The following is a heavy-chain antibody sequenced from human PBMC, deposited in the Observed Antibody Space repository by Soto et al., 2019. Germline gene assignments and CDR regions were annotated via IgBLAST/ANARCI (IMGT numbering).Heavy chain of an antibody. J-gene: IGHJ5*02. D-gene: IGHD2-2*01. CDR1: GYSISSGYY. CDR2: IYHSGST. Sequence: SETLSLTCAVSGYSISSGYYWGWIRQPPGKGLEWIGSIYHSGSTYYNPSLKSRVTISVDTSKNQFSLKLSSVTAADTAVYYCATRISDIVVVPAAIESLYNWFDPWGQGTLVPVSS. V-gene: IGHV4-38-2*01. CDR3: ATRISDIVVVPAAIESLYNWFDP.